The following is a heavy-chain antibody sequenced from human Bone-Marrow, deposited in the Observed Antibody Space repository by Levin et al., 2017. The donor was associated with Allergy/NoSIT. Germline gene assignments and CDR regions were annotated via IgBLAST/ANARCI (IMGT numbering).Heavy chain of an antibody. CDR2: ISGSGGST. CDR1: GFTFSSYA. V-gene: IGHV3-23*01. CDR3: AKNLVLRYFDWLYGIDY. Sequence: PGGSLRLSCAASGFTFSSYAMSWVRQAPGKGLEWVSAISGSGGSTYYADSVKGRFTISRDNSKNTLYLQMNSLRAEDTAVYYCAKNLVLRYFDWLYGIDYWGQGTLVTVSS. D-gene: IGHD3-9*01. J-gene: IGHJ4*02.